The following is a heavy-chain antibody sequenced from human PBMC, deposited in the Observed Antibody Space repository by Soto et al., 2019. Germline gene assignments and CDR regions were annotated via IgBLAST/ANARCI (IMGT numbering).Heavy chain of an antibody. J-gene: IGHJ4*02. D-gene: IGHD3-22*01. CDR1: GYSFTSYW. Sequence: AGESLKISCKGSGYSFTSYWIGWVRQMPGKGLEWMGIIYPGDSDTRYSPSFQGQVTISADKSISTAYLQWSSLKASDTAMYYCARHVGYYDSSGYSMDYWGQGTLVTVSS. CDR3: ARHVGYYDSSGYSMDY. CDR2: IYPGDSDT. V-gene: IGHV5-51*01.